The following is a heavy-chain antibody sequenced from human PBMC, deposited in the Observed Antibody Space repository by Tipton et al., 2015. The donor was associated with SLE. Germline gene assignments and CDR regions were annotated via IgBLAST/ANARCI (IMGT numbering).Heavy chain of an antibody. Sequence: TLSLTCTVSGGSISSHYWSWIRQPPGKGLEWIGYIYNSGSTTSNPSLTSRVTISVDTSKNQFSLKLSSVTAADTAVYYCAIPYSSGWSMRGPDAFDIWGQGTMVTVSS. D-gene: IGHD6-19*01. CDR1: GGSISSHY. CDR2: IYNSGST. CDR3: AIPYSSGWSMRGPDAFDI. V-gene: IGHV4-4*08. J-gene: IGHJ3*02.